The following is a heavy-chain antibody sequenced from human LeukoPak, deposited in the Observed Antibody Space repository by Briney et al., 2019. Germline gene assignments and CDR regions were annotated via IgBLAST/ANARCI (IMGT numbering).Heavy chain of an antibody. CDR2: IWYDGSNK. D-gene: IGHD5-12*01. CDR1: GFTFSSYA. J-gene: IGHJ4*02. V-gene: IGHV3-33*06. Sequence: GGSLRLSCAASGFTFSSYAMSWVRQAPGKGLEWVAVIWYDGSNKYYADSVKGRFTISRDNSKNTLYLQMNSLRAEDTAVYYCAKGPRRGYSGYAIDYWGQGTLVTVSS. CDR3: AKGPRRGYSGYAIDY.